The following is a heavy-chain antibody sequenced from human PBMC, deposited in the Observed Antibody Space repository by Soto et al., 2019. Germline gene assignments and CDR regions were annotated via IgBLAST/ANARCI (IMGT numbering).Heavy chain of an antibody. CDR1: GGSFSGYY. CDR3: ARVLASSSWYGAYYYYYGMDV. Sequence: PSETLSLTCAVYGGSFSGYYWSWIRQPPGKGLEWIGEINHSGSTNYNPSLKSRVTISVGTSKNQFSLKLSSVTAADTAVYYCARVLASSSWYGAYYYYYGMDVWGRGTTVTVSS. V-gene: IGHV4-34*01. D-gene: IGHD6-13*01. CDR2: INHSGST. J-gene: IGHJ6*02.